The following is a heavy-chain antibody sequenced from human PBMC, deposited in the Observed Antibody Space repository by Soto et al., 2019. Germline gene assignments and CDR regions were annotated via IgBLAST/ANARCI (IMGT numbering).Heavy chain of an antibody. J-gene: IGHJ4*02. CDR3: ARGGSYCSGPSCPLVY. Sequence: GASVKVSCKASGYTFSTYYIHWVRQAPGLGLEWMGTINPIGGTTTYPQKFQGRVTMTRDTSTSAVYMELSSLRSEDTAVYYCARGGSYCSGPSCPLVYWGLGTLVTVSS. CDR1: GYTFSTYY. CDR2: INPIGGTT. D-gene: IGHD2-2*01. V-gene: IGHV1-46*01.